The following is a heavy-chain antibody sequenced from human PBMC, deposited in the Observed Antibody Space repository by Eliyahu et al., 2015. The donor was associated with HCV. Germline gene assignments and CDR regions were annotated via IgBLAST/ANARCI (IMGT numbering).Heavy chain of an antibody. J-gene: IGHJ4*02. CDR2: ISASGTST. V-gene: IGHV3-23*01. CDR3: AKFLTLIRGTPYFFDY. Sequence: EVQLLESGGGLVQPGGSLRLSCAASGFPFNTYAMSWVRQAPGKGLEWVSTISASGTSTFYADSVKGRFTISRDNSKNTLYLQMDSLRAEDAAVYYCAKFLTLIRGTPYFFDYWGQGSLVTVSS. CDR1: GFPFNTYA. D-gene: IGHD3-10*01.